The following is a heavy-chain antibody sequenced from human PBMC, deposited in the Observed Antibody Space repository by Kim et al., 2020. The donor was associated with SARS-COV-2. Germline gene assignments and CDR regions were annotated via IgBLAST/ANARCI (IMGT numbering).Heavy chain of an antibody. J-gene: IGHJ4*02. D-gene: IGHD2-8*01. CDR3: ARGGTGVTDS. CDR2: GIT. V-gene: IGHV4-59*09. Sequence: GITNDNPSLQSRVAISIDTSKGQFSLRLTSVTAADSAKYYCARGGTGVTDSWGQGTLVTVSS.